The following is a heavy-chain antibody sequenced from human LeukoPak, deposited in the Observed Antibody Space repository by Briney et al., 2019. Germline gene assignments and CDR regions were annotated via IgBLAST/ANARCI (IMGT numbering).Heavy chain of an antibody. CDR2: TIPIFGTP. CDR3: ARAPVSGGDAFDI. Sequence: SVKVSCKASGDTFSRYPISWVRQAPGQGLEWMGGTIPIFGTPNYAQKFQGRVTFTADESTSTAYMELSSLKSEDTAVYYCARAPVSGGDAFDIWGQGTMVTVSS. V-gene: IGHV1-69*13. J-gene: IGHJ3*02. D-gene: IGHD3-10*01. CDR1: GDTFSRYP.